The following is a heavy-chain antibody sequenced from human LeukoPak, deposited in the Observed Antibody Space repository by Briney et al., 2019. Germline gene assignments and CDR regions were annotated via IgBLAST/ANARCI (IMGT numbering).Heavy chain of an antibody. V-gene: IGHV1-3*03. CDR3: ARGRSPNYGDYDY. CDR1: GYTFTSYA. D-gene: IGHD4-17*01. CDR2: INAGNGNT. J-gene: IGHJ4*02. Sequence: ASVKVSFKASGYTFTSYAMHWVRQAPGQRLEWMGWINAGNGNTKYSQEFQGRVTITRDTSASTAYMELSSLRSEDMAVYYCARGRSPNYGDYDYWGQGTLVTVSS.